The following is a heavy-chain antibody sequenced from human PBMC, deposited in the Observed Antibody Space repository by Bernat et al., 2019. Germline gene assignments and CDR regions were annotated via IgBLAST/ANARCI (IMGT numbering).Heavy chain of an antibody. Sequence: EVQLVESGGGLVQPGGSLRLSCAASGFTFSSYWMSWVRQAPGKGLEWVANIKQDGSEKYYVDSVKGRFTISRDNAKNSLYLQMNSLRAEDTAVYYWARSDIVVVPAAIGAPGMDVWGQGTTVTVSS. CDR3: ARSDIVVVPAAIGAPGMDV. CDR2: IKQDGSEK. V-gene: IGHV3-7*03. D-gene: IGHD2-2*02. J-gene: IGHJ6*02. CDR1: GFTFSSYW.